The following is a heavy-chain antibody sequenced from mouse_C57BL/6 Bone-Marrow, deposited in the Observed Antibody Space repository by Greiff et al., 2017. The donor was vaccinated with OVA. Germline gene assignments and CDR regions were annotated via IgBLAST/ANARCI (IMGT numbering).Heavy chain of an antibody. CDR2: IYPGSGST. D-gene: IGHD1-1*01. CDR3: ARRYYGSSWYFDV. Sequence: QVQLQQPGAELVKPGASVKMSCKASGYTFTSYWITWVKQRPGQGLEWIGDIYPGSGSTNYNEKFKSEATLTVDTSSSTAYMQLSSLTSEDSAVYYCARRYYGSSWYFDVWGTGTTVTVSS. CDR1: GYTFTSYW. J-gene: IGHJ1*03. V-gene: IGHV1-55*01.